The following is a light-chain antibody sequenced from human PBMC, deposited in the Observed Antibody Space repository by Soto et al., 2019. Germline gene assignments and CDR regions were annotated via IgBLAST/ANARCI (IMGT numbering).Light chain of an antibody. V-gene: IGLV3-9*01. J-gene: IGLJ2*01. CDR2: RDY. Sequence: YELNQPLSVSVALGQTATITCGGNNIGNKNVHWYQQKPGQAPVLVIYRDYNRPSGIPERFSGSNSGNTATLTISRAQAGDEADFYCQVWDYSTVLFGGGTQLTVL. CDR3: QVWDYSTVL. CDR1: NIGNKN.